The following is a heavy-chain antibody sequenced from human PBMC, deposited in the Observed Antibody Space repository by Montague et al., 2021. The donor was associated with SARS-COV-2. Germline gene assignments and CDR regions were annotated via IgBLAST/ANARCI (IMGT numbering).Heavy chain of an antibody. CDR3: ARWSLGYCSGGSCYSAFDP. CDR1: GGSISSYY. CDR2: IYYSGST. D-gene: IGHD2-15*01. J-gene: IGHJ5*02. V-gene: IGHV4-59*01. Sequence: SETLSLTCTVSGGSISSYYWSWIRQPPGKGLEWIRYIYYSGSTNXXPSLKSRVTISVDTSKNQFSLKLSSVTAADTAVYYCARWSLGYCSGGSCYSAFDPWGQGTLVTVSS.